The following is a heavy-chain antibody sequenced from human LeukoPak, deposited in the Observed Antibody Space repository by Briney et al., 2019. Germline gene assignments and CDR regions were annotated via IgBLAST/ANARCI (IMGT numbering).Heavy chain of an antibody. CDR1: GFTFSSYA. Sequence: GGSLRLSCAASGFTFSSYAMHWVRQAPGKGLEWVAVISYDGSNKYYADSVKGRFTIPRDNSKNTLYLQMNSLRAEDTAVYYCAGDKQLLANYYYYYMDVWGKGTTVTVSS. CDR2: ISYDGSNK. J-gene: IGHJ6*03. V-gene: IGHV3-30*01. D-gene: IGHD6-6*01. CDR3: AGDKQLLANYYYYYMDV.